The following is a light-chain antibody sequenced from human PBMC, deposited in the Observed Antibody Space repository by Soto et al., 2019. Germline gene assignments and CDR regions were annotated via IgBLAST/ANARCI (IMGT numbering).Light chain of an antibody. CDR2: KVD. Sequence: QSALTQPASVSGSPGQSITIPCSGRSSDLGGLNYVSWYQQHPGKVPKLIIYKVDNRPSGISDRFSASKSGNTASLTISGLQAEDEAHYYCSSYADTNKVIFGGGTKVTVL. J-gene: IGLJ2*01. V-gene: IGLV2-14*01. CDR1: SSDLGGLNY. CDR3: SSYADTNKVI.